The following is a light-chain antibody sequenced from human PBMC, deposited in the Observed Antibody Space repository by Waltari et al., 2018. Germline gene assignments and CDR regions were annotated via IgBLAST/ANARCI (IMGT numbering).Light chain of an antibody. CDR3: YSVDDNKRV. Sequence: SYELPHPSSVSVSPGQTASITCSGDLLATRHNRWFQQKPGQAPVLVIYKDSERPSGIPERVSGSSSGTTVTLTISGAQVEDESDYYCYSVDDNKRVFGGGTKLTVL. V-gene: IGLV3-27*01. CDR1: LLATRH. CDR2: KDS. J-gene: IGLJ2*01.